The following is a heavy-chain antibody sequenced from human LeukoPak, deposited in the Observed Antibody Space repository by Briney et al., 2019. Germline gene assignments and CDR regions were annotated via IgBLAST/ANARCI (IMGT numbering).Heavy chain of an antibody. CDR1: DGSFTGYY. J-gene: IGHJ6*02. V-gene: IGHV4-34*01. CDR3: ARGETDYYSEFGLDV. D-gene: IGHD5-24*01. CDR2: INHSGAT. Sequence: PSETLSLTCSVSDGSFTGYYWNWIRQSPGKGLEWVGEINHSGATFYHPSLKSRVKIAIDTSKKHFSLRLTSVTAADTAVYYCARGETDYYSEFGLDVWGQGTMVSVSS.